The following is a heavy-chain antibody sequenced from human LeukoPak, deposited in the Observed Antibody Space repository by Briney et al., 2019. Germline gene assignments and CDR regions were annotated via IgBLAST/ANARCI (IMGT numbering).Heavy chain of an antibody. D-gene: IGHD3-16*01. CDR3: ARDLGTSRHTPGPRSRGMDV. Sequence: ASVKVSCKASGYTFTGYYMHWVRQAPGQGLEWMGWINPNSGGTNYAQKFQGRVTMTRDTSISTAYMELSRLRSDDTAVYYCARDLGTSRHTPGPRSRGMDVWGQGTTVTVSS. J-gene: IGHJ6*02. CDR2: INPNSGGT. CDR1: GYTFTGYY. V-gene: IGHV1-2*02.